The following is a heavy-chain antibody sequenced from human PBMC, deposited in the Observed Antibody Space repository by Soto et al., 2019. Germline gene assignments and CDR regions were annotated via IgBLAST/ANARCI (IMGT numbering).Heavy chain of an antibody. CDR2: ISANGGSI. J-gene: IGHJ5*02. Sequence: EAQLLASGGGLVQPGGPLRLSCVGSGFTFRDHAMRWVRQAPGRGLEWVSAISANGGSIQHADSVKGRFSVSRDNAKNTVYLQMDNLRTEDSAVYYCAKDRYYDTPGWFDPWGQGSRVIVSS. D-gene: IGHD3-22*01. V-gene: IGHV3-23*01. CDR1: GFTFRDHA. CDR3: AKDRYYDTPGWFDP.